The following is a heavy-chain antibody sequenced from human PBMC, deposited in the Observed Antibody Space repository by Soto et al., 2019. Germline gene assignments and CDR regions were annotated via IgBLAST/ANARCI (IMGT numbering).Heavy chain of an antibody. CDR3: AKDAVYNDGLWLMDH. CDR2: VSGSGGST. Sequence: HPGGSLRLSCAASGFTCSNYAMTWVHQAPGKGLEWVSAVSGSGGSTYYADSVKGRFTISRDNSMNTLYLQMTDLRDDDTTVYYCAKDAVYNDGLWLMDHWGQGTQVTVSS. D-gene: IGHD2-21*01. V-gene: IGHV3-23*01. CDR1: GFTCSNYA. J-gene: IGHJ4*02.